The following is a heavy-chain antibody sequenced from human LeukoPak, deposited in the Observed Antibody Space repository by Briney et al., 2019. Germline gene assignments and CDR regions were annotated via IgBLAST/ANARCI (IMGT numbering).Heavy chain of an antibody. CDR3: ARELEAFDI. CDR2: ISYDGSNK. V-gene: IGHV3-30*04. CDR1: GFTFSSYA. Sequence: PGGSLRLSCAASGFTFSSYAIHWVRQAPGKGLEWVAVISYDGSNKYYADSVKGRFTIPRDNSKKTLYLQMNSLRAEDTAVYYCARELEAFDIWGQGTMVTVSS. D-gene: IGHD3-3*01. J-gene: IGHJ3*02.